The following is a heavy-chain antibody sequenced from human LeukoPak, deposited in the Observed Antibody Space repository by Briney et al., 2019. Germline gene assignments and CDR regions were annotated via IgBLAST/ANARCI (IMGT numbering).Heavy chain of an antibody. CDR2: LWYDGVNK. Sequence: GGSLRLSCATSGFNLNSYSVQWVRQTPGKGLEWVAVLWYDGVNKFYGESMKGRFTVSRDISKNTVYLEMNNLRVEDTAMYYCARDLVVVTGTENWFDPWGQGTPVIVSS. J-gene: IGHJ5*02. CDR3: ARDLVVVTGTENWFDP. D-gene: IGHD2-21*02. V-gene: IGHV3-33*01. CDR1: GFNLNSYS.